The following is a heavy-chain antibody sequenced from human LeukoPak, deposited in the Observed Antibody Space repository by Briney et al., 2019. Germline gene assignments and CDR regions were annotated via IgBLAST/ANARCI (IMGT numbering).Heavy chain of an antibody. V-gene: IGHV3-30*02. Sequence: GGSLRLSCAASGFTFNKYGMHWVRQAPGKGLEWLTFIRYDGSYKYYADSVKGRFTISRDNSKNTLYLEMSSLRAEDTAVYYCAKDSLYRDDFWITPLDYWGQGTLVTVSS. CDR2: IRYDGSYK. J-gene: IGHJ4*02. CDR3: AKDSLYRDDFWITPLDY. D-gene: IGHD3-3*01. CDR1: GFTFNKYG.